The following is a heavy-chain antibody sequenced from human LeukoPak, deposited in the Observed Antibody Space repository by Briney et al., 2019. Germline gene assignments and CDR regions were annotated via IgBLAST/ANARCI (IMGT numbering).Heavy chain of an antibody. CDR3: AKSNGYGLIDI. CDR1: GVSISTYY. CDR2: ISDVGSN. D-gene: IGHD3-10*01. J-gene: IGHJ3*02. Sequence: PSETLSLTCTVSGVSISTYYWSWIRQHPGKGLEWIGYISDVGSNDYNPSLKGRVTISRDTSKNQFSLRLSSVTAADTAVYYCAKSNGYGLIDIWGQGTMVTVSS. V-gene: IGHV4-59*12.